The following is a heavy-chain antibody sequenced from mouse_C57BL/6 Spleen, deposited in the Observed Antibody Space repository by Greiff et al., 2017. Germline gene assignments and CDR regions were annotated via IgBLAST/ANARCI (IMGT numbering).Heavy chain of an antibody. CDR2: IYPVSGET. J-gene: IGHJ4*01. CDR3: ASSNYEGYYAMDY. V-gene: IGHV1-11*01. CDR1: GYTFTDHI. Sequence: QVQLKQSGAELASPGASVTLSCKASGYTFTDHIMNWVKKRPGQGLEWIGRIYPVSGETNYNQTFMGKATFSVDRSSSTVYLVLNSLTSEDPAVYYCASSNYEGYYAMDYWGQGTSVTVSS. D-gene: IGHD2-5*01.